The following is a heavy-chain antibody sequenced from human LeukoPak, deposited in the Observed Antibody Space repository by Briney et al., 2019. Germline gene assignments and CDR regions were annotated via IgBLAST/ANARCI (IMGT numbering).Heavy chain of an antibody. V-gene: IGHV1-69*13. D-gene: IGHD1-1*01. CDR1: GGTFSSYA. CDR2: IIPIFGTA. CDR3: ARDRLSVSPGQRMNWFDP. J-gene: IGHJ5*02. Sequence: SEKVSCKASGGTFSSYAISWVRQAPGQGLEWMGGIIPIFGTANYAQKFQGRVTITADESTSTAYMELSSLRSEDTAVYYCARDRLSVSPGQRMNWFDPWGQGTLVTVSS.